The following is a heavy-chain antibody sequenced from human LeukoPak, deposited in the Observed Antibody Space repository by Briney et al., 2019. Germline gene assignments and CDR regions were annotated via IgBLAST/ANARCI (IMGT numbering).Heavy chain of an antibody. CDR2: HSSSSSYT. J-gene: IGHJ4*02. Sequence: GGSLRLSCAASGFTFSDYYMSWIREAPGKGREWVSYHSSSSSYTNYADSVKGRFTISRDNAKNSLYLQMNSLRADDTAVYYCARVGSGPAALKLLFDYWGQGTLVTVSS. V-gene: IGHV3-11*06. CDR3: ARVGSGPAALKLLFDY. CDR1: GFTFSDYY. D-gene: IGHD2-2*01.